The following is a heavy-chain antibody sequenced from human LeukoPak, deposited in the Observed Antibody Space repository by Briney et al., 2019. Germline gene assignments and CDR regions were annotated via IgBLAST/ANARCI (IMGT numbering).Heavy chain of an antibody. CDR2: IIPIFGTA. D-gene: IGHD5-24*01. CDR1: GGTFSSYA. V-gene: IGHV1-69*05. J-gene: IGHJ6*03. CDR3: ARYLTAGGPRWNYYMDV. Sequence: SVKVSCKASGGTFSSYAISWVRQAPGRGLEWMGGIIPIFGTANYAQKFQGRVTITTDESTSTAYMELSSLRSEDTAVYYCARYLTAGGPRWNYYMDVWGKGTTVTVSS.